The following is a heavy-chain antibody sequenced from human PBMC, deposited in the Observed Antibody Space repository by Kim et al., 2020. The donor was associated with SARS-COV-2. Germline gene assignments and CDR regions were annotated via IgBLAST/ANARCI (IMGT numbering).Heavy chain of an antibody. J-gene: IGHJ6*02. Sequence: GGSLRLSCAASGFTFSDYYMSWIRQAPGKGLEWVSYISSSGSTIYYADSVKGRFTISRDNAKNSLYLQMNSLRAEDTAVYYCARAFTRVLEWFIPTYYYYGMDVWGQGTTVTVSS. CDR3: ARAFTRVLEWFIPTYYYYGMDV. D-gene: IGHD3-3*01. CDR2: ISSSGSTI. V-gene: IGHV3-11*01. CDR1: GFTFSDYY.